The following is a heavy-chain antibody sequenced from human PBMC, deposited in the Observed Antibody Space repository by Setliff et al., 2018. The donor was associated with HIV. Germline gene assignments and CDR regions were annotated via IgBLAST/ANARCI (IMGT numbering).Heavy chain of an antibody. CDR3: ASVGSGWSHNWFDP. J-gene: IGHJ5*02. CDR2: IKPDESER. Sequence: PGGSLRLSCSASGVTFSDSAMHWVRQAPGKGLEWVAHIKPDESERYYVDSVKGRFTISRDNAETSLYLQMNSLRADDTAVYYCASVGSGWSHNWFDPWGQGTLVTVSS. CDR1: GVTFSDSA. D-gene: IGHD6-19*01. V-gene: IGHV3-7*03.